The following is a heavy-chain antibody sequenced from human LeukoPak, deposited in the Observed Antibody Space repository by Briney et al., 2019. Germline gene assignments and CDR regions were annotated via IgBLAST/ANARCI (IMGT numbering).Heavy chain of an antibody. CDR2: INSNSGGT. D-gene: IGHD3-10*01. J-gene: IGHJ4*02. V-gene: IGHV1-2*06. CDR1: GYSFNDYS. CDR3: ARGGSGSGYLYYFDY. Sequence: ASVKVSCKASGYSFNDYSMHWVRQAPGQGLEWMGRINSNSGGTSYVQNFQGRVTMTRDTSINTAYIELSGLTSDDTAVYYCARGGSGSGYLYYFDYWGQGTLVSVSS.